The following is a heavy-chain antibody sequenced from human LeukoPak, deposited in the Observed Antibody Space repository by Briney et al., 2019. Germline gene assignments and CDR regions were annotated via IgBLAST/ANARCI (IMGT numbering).Heavy chain of an antibody. CDR1: GYTFTSYG. J-gene: IGHJ4*02. CDR3: ARASWLLDPGGDDY. D-gene: IGHD3-22*01. CDR2: ISAYNGNT. V-gene: IGHV1-18*01. Sequence: ASVKVSCKASGYTFTSYGISWVRQAPGQGLEWMGWISAYNGNTNYAQKFQDRVTMTTDTSTSTAYMELGSLRSDDTAVYYCARASWLLDPGGDDYWGQGTLVTVSS.